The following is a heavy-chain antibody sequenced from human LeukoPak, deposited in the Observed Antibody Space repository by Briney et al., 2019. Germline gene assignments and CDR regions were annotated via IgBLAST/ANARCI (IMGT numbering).Heavy chain of an antibody. CDR3: ARDHGSGSYDSGYAFDI. J-gene: IGHJ3*02. Sequence: ASQTLSLTCTVSGGSISSGDYYWSWIRQPPGKGPEWIGYIYYSGSTYYNPSLKSRVTISVDTSKNQFSLKLSSVTAADTAVYYCARDHGSGSYDSGYAFDIWGQGTMVTVSS. V-gene: IGHV4-30-4*08. CDR1: GGSISSGDYY. D-gene: IGHD3-10*01. CDR2: IYYSGST.